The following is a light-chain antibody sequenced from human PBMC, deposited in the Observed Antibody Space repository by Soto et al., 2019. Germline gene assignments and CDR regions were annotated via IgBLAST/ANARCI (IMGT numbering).Light chain of an antibody. CDR3: QQRSNWPPIT. V-gene: IGKV3-11*01. CDR2: DAS. Sequence: GLTQSPATLSLSPVERARLSCMAMQSVDVYLSWYHQKPGQAPRLLIYDASNRATGIPARFSGSGSGTDFTLTISSLEPEDFAVYYCQQRSNWPPITFGQGTRLEIK. CDR1: QSVDVY. J-gene: IGKJ5*01.